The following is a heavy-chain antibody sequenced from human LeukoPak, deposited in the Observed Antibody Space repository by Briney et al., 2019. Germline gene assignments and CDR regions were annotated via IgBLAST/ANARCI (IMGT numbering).Heavy chain of an antibody. V-gene: IGHV1-2*02. CDR2: INPNSGGT. D-gene: IGHD3-22*01. J-gene: IGHJ4*02. CDR1: GYTFTGYY. Sequence: ASGNVSCKASGYTFTGYYMHWVRQAPGQGLEWMGWINPNSGGTNYAQKFQGRVTMTRDTSISTAYMELSRLRSDDTAVYYCARCYDSSGYYYGYWGQGTLVTVSS. CDR3: ARCYDSSGYYYGY.